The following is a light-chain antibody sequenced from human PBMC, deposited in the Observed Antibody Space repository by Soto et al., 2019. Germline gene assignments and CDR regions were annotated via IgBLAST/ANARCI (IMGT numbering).Light chain of an antibody. Sequence: IVLTPSPGNLSLSSGGRATLSCRGSRSVSNNYLAWYQQKPGQAPRLLIYGASNRATGIPDRFSGSGSGTDFTLTISRLEPEDFAVYYCQQFSSYPLTFGGGTKVDIK. CDR2: GAS. CDR3: QQFSSYPLT. V-gene: IGKV3-20*01. CDR1: RSVSNNY. J-gene: IGKJ4*01.